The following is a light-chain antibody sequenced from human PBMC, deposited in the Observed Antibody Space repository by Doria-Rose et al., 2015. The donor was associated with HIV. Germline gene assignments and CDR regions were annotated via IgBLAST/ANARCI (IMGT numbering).Light chain of an antibody. CDR3: QSYDSRPSVYV. CDR1: SSNIGAGFD. J-gene: IGLJ1*01. CDR2: GIT. V-gene: IGLV1-40*01. Sequence: QTVVTQEPSVSGAPGQRVAIFCTGSSSNIGAGFDVNWYQQFPGTAPKLLIDGITNRPSGLHDRFSGSKSGTSASLAISGLRAEDEADYYCQSYDSRPSVYVFGTGTKVTVL.